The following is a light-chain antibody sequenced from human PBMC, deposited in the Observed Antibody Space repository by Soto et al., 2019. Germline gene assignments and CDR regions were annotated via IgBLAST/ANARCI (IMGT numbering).Light chain of an antibody. CDR2: DVS. J-gene: IGLJ2*01. V-gene: IGLV2-14*01. CDR1: SSDVGGYNS. Sequence: QSALTQPASVSGSPGQSITISCTGTSSDVGGYNSVSWYQQHPGKAPKLLIYDVSSRPSGVSNRFSGSKSGNTASLTISGLQAEDEADYYGSSYTSSSTLVVFGGGTKLAVL. CDR3: SSYTSSSTLVV.